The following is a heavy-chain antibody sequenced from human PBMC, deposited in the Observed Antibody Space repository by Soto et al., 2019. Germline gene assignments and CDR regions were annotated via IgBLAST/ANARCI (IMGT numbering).Heavy chain of an antibody. CDR1: GYTFTSFG. CDR2: ISAYNGNT. Sequence: GASVKVSCKASGYTFTSFGISWVRQAPGQGLEWMGWISAYNGNTNYPQKLQGRVTMTTDTSTSTAYMELRSLRSDDTAVYHCARDHSIAVAGTFDYWGQGTLVTVSS. V-gene: IGHV1-18*01. D-gene: IGHD6-19*01. CDR3: ARDHSIAVAGTFDY. J-gene: IGHJ4*02.